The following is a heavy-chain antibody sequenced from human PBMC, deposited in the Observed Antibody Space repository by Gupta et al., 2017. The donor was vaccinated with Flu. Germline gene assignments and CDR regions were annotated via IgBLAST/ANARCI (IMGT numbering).Heavy chain of an antibody. CDR2: ISSSSSYT. CDR3: ARLHDYGDQPPRGYFDY. D-gene: IGHD4-17*01. Sequence: QVQLVESGGGLVKPGGSLRLSCAASGFTFSDYYMSWIRQAPGKGLEWVSYISSSSSYTNYADSVKGRFTISRDNAKNSLYLQMNSLRAEDTAVYYCARLHDYGDQPPRGYFDYWGQGTLVTVSS. V-gene: IGHV3-11*05. CDR1: GFTFSDYY. J-gene: IGHJ4*02.